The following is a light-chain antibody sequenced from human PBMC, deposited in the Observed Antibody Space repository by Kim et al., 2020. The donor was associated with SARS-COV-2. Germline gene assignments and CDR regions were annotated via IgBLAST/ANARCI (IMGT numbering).Light chain of an antibody. Sequence: LSPGERASLYCRASQSVSSSYLAWYQQKPGQAPRLLIDGASSRATGIPDRFSGSGSGTDFTLTISRLEPEDFAVYYCQQYGRSPYTFGQGTKLEI. CDR3: QQYGRSPYT. J-gene: IGKJ2*01. V-gene: IGKV3-20*01. CDR1: QSVSSSY. CDR2: GAS.